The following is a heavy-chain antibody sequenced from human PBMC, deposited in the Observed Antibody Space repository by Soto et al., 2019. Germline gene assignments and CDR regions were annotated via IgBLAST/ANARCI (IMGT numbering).Heavy chain of an antibody. D-gene: IGHD1-26*01. CDR2: INAGNGNT. V-gene: IGHV1-3*01. CDR3: ARDLGIVGATLQH. J-gene: IGHJ1*01. Sequence: AASVKVSCKASGYTFTSYAMHWVRQAPGQRLEWKGWINAGNGNTKYSQKFQGRVTITRDTSASTAYKELSSLRSENTAVYYCARDLGIVGATLQHWGQGTLVTVSS. CDR1: GYTFTSYA.